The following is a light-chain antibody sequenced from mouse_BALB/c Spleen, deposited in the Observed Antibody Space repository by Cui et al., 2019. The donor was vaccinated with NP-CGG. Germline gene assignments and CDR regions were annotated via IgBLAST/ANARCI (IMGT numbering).Light chain of an antibody. CDR1: TGAVTTSNY. CDR3: ALWYSNHWV. CDR2: GTN. Sequence: QAVVTQESALTTSPGETVTLTCRSSTGAVTTSNYANWVQEKPDHLFTGLLGGTNNRAPGVPARFSGSLIGDKAALTITGAQTEDGAIYFCALWYSNHWVFGGGTKLTVL. J-gene: IGLJ1*01. V-gene: IGLV1*01.